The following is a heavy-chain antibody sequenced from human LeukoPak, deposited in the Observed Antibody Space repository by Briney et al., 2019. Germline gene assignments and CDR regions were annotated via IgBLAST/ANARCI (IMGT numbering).Heavy chain of an antibody. CDR1: GFTFDDYG. J-gene: IGHJ3*02. CDR2: INWNGGST. V-gene: IGHV3-20*04. Sequence: GGSLRLSCAASGFTFDDYGMSWVRQAPGKGLEWVSGINWNGGSTGYADSVKGRFTISRDNAKNSLYLQMNNLRAEDTALYYCAREYSSGWFDAFDIWGQGTMVTVSS. D-gene: IGHD6-19*01. CDR3: AREYSSGWFDAFDI.